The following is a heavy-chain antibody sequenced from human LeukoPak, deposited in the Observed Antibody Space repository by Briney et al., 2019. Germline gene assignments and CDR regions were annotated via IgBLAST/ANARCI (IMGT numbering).Heavy chain of an antibody. CDR1: GGSLSSGGYY. D-gene: IGHD5-18*01. V-gene: IGHV4-31*03. CDR2: IYYTGNT. J-gene: IGHJ5*02. Sequence: PSETLPLTCSVSGGSLSSGGYYWSWIRQHPGKGLEWIGYIYYTGNTYYNPSLKSRVTISVDTSRNQFSLKLSSVTAADTAVYYCAGYLESWFDPWGQGTLVIVSS. CDR3: AGYLESWFDP.